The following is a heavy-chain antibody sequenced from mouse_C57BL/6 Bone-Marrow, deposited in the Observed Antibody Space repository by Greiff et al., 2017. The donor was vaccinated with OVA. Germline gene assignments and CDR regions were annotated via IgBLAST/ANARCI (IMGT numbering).Heavy chain of an antibody. D-gene: IGHD1-1*01. J-gene: IGHJ3*01. CDR3: ARSAYYCGRCYEFAY. CDR1: GYSFTGYY. V-gene: IGHV1-42*01. Sequence: DVKLQESGPELVKPGASVKISCKASGYSFTGYYMNWVKQSPEKSLEWIGEINPSTGGTTYNQKFKGKATLTVDKSSSTAYMQLRSRTSEDSAVYYWARSAYYCGRCYEFAYWGQGTLVTVSA. CDR2: INPSTGGT.